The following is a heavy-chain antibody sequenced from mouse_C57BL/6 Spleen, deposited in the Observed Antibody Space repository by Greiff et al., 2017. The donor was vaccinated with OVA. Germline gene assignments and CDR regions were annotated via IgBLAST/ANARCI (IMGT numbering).Heavy chain of an antibody. CDR3: ARAITTVVAHWYFDV. V-gene: IGHV1-59*01. CDR1: GYTFTSYW. CDR2: IDPSDSYT. Sequence: QVQLKQPGAELVRPGTSVKLSCKASGYTFTSYWMHWVKQRPGQGLEWIGVIDPSDSYTNYNQKFKGKATLTVDTSSSTAYMQLSSLTSEDSAVYYCARAITTVVAHWYFDVWGTGTTVTVSS. D-gene: IGHD1-1*01. J-gene: IGHJ1*03.